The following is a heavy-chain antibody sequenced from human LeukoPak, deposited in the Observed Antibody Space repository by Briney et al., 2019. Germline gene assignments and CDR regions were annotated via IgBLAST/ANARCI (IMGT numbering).Heavy chain of an antibody. D-gene: IGHD1/OR15-1a*01. J-gene: IGHJ4*02. CDR2: FDPEDGET. CDR1: GYTLTELS. Sequence: ASVKVSCKVSGYTLTELSMHWVRQAPGKGLEWMGGFDPEDGETIYAQKFQGRVTMTEDTSTDTAYMELSSLRSEDTAVYYCATDPTLDGWNNPRDYWGQGTPVTVSS. CDR3: ATDPTLDGWNNPRDY. V-gene: IGHV1-24*01.